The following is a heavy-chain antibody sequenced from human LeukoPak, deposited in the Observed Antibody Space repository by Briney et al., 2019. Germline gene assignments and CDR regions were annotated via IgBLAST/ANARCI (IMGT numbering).Heavy chain of an antibody. V-gene: IGHV4-61*02. CDR1: GGSISSGSYY. CDR2: IYTSGST. D-gene: IGHD6-13*01. J-gene: IGHJ5*02. Sequence: SETLSLTCTVSGGSISSGSYYWSWIRQPAGKGLEWIGRIYTSGSTNYNPSLKSRVTISVDTSKNQFSLKLSSVTAADTAVYYCARSAGGRADWFDPWGQGTLVTVSS. CDR3: ARSAGGRADWFDP.